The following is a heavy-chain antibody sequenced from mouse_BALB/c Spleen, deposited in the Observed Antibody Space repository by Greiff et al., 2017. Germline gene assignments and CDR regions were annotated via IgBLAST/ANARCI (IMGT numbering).Heavy chain of an antibody. CDR3: ARDYGSLYYFDY. V-gene: IGHV1-4*01. J-gene: IGHJ2*01. Sequence: QVQLQQSGAELARPGTSVKMSCKASGYTFTSYTMHWVKQRPGQGLEWIGYINPSSGYTNYNQKFKDKATLTADKSSSTAYMQLSSLTSEDSAVYYCARDYGSLYYFDYWGQGTTLTVSS. CDR2: INPSSGYT. D-gene: IGHD1-1*01. CDR1: GYTFTSYT.